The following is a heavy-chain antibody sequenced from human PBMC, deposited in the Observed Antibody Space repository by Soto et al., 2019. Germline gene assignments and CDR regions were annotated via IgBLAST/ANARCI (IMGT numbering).Heavy chain of an antibody. Sequence: ASVKVSCKASGYTFTSYFMHWVRQAPGQGLEWMGIINPSGGSTIYAQKFQGRVTMTRDTSTSTVYMELSSLRSEDTAVYYCARVYCSGGSCYSIDYWGQGTLVTVSS. V-gene: IGHV1-46*03. CDR3: ARVYCSGGSCYSIDY. CDR1: GYTFTSYF. J-gene: IGHJ4*02. D-gene: IGHD2-15*01. CDR2: INPSGGST.